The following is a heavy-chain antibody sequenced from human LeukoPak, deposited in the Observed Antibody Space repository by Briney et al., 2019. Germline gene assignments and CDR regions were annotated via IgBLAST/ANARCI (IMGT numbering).Heavy chain of an antibody. J-gene: IGHJ4*02. CDR3: ARPLYCSGGSCSDY. D-gene: IGHD2-15*01. CDR2: ISHSGNT. Sequence: SETLSLTCTVSGGSISTSGYYWGWIRQPPGKWLEWVGSISHSGNTYYSPSLKSRVTISLDTSKNQFSLKLSSVTAADTAVYYCARPLYCSGGSCSDYWGQGTLVTVSS. V-gene: IGHV4-39*01. CDR1: GGSISTSGYY.